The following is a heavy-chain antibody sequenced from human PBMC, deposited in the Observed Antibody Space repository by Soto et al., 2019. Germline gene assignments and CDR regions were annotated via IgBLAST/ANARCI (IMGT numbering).Heavy chain of an antibody. J-gene: IGHJ6*02. CDR1: GFTFSSYS. CDR3: ARDRSGAQYGLDV. D-gene: IGHD1-26*01. Sequence: EVQLVESGGGLVQPGGSLRLSCAASGFTFSSYSMNWVRQAPGKGLEWVSYISSSSSTIYYVDSVKGRFTISRDNAKNSLYLQKTSPRDEDTAVYYCARDRSGAQYGLDVWGQGTTVTVSS. CDR2: ISSSSSTI. V-gene: IGHV3-48*02.